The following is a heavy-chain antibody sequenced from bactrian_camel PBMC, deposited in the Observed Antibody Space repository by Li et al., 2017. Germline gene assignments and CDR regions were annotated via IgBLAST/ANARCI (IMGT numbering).Heavy chain of an antibody. CDR1: GKTDSNYC. J-gene: IGHJ4*01. V-gene: IGHV3S53*01. Sequence: HVQLVESGGGSVQAGGSLRLSCAVSGKTDSNYCMGWFRQAPGKEREGVATIDAVRSTTYVDSVKGRFTISKDNAKNTLYLQMNSLKAEDTAMYYCAANFGPYCSGPYLARRANFLGQGTQVTVS. CDR2: IDAVRST. D-gene: IGHD2*01.